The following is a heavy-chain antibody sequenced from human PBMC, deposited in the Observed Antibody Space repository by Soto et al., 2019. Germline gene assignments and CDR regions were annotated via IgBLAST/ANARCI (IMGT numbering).Heavy chain of an antibody. D-gene: IGHD1-26*01. Sequence: EVQLVESGGVLVQPGGSLRLSCAASGFTFSSYSMNWVRQATGKGLEWVSYISSSSSTIYYSDSVKGRFTISRDKAKNTLYLQMNSLRDEDTAVYYCARDAFLLRRSYYFDYWGQGTLVTVSS. CDR2: ISSSSSTI. V-gene: IGHV3-48*02. J-gene: IGHJ4*02. CDR1: GFTFSSYS. CDR3: ARDAFLLRRSYYFDY.